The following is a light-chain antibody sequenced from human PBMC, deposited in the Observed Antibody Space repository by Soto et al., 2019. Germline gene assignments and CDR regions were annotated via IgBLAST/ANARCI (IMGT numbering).Light chain of an antibody. J-gene: IGKJ1*01. V-gene: IGKV1-27*01. Sequence: DIQMTQSPSTLSTSVGGRVTITCRASPGTRNYLAWYQQKPWKGPRLLIYAASTLQSGVPSRFSGSGSGTDFTLTISSLQPEDVAAYYCQQYNSGPWTFGQGTKVDIK. CDR2: AAS. CDR1: PGTRNY. CDR3: QQYNSGPWT.